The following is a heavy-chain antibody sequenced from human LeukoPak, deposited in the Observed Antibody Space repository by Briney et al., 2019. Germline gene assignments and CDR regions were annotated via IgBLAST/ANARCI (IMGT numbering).Heavy chain of an antibody. CDR1: GFTFGTYT. J-gene: IGHJ4*02. CDR2: ISSSSNHI. CDR3: VRGDGRDY. Sequence: PGGSLRLSCAASGFTFGTYTMNWVRQAPGKGLEWVSSISSSSNHIHYADSVKGRFTISRDNPKNSLYLQMNSLRAEDTAVYYCVRGDGRDYWGQGTLVTVSS. V-gene: IGHV3-21*01. D-gene: IGHD5-24*01.